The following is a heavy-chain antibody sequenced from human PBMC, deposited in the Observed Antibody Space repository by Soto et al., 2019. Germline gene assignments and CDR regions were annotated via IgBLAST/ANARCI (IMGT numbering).Heavy chain of an antibody. CDR1: GFTVSNNY. D-gene: IGHD6-19*01. CDR3: ARDPRIAVAGTSYYYSYGMDV. CDR2: IYSGGST. Sequence: EVQLVESGGGVIQRGGSLRLSCAASGFTVSNNYMSWVRQAPGKGLEWVSVIYSGGSTYYADSVKGRFTISRDHSKNTLYLQMNSLRAEDTAVYYCARDPRIAVAGTSYYYSYGMDVWGQGTTVTVSS. V-gene: IGHV3-53*01. J-gene: IGHJ6*02.